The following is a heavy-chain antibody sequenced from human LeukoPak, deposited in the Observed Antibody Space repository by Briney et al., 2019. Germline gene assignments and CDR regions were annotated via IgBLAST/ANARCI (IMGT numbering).Heavy chain of an antibody. D-gene: IGHD3-9*01. J-gene: IGHJ4*02. CDR1: GFSFSNYA. V-gene: IGHV3-23*01. CDR3: AKWGDYDVLTGYYDSDY. CDR2: ISGRDDST. Sequence: GGSLRLSCAASGFSFSNYAMSWVRQVPGKGLEWVSAISGRDDSTYYADSVKGRLTVSRDTSKNTLYLQMNSLRAEDTAVYYCAKWGDYDVLTGYYDSDYWGQGTLVTVSS.